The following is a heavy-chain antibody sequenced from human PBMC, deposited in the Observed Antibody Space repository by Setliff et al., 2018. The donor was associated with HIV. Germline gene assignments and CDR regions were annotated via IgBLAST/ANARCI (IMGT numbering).Heavy chain of an antibody. CDR2: INHSGST. J-gene: IGHJ6*02. CDR3: ARANYYYYYGMDV. V-gene: IGHV4-34*01. Sequence: PSETLSLTCAVYGGSLSGYYWTWIRQPPGKGLEWIGEINHSGSTNYNPSLKSRVTISVDKSKNQFSLKLISVTAADTAVYYCARANYYYYYGMDVWGQGTTGTVSS. CDR1: GGSLSGYY.